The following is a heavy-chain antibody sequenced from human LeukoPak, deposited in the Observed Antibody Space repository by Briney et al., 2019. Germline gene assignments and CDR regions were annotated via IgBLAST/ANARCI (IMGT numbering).Heavy chain of an antibody. V-gene: IGHV3-23*01. CDR1: GFTFTNYA. D-gene: IGHD6-13*01. J-gene: IGHJ4*02. CDR3: ARLGIITAAGSNDY. CDR2: ISGSGDST. Sequence: GGSLRLSCAASGFTFTNYAMSWVRQAHGKGLEWVSGISGSGDSTNYADSVKGRFTISRDNSKNTLYLQMNSLRAEDTAVYYCARLGIITAAGSNDYWGQGTLVTVSS.